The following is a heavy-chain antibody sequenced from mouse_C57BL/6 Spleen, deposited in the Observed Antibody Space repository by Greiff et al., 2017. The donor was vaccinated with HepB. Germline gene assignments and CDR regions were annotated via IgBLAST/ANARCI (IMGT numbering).Heavy chain of an antibody. CDR3: ARLVQYYFDY. Sequence: EVQLQQSGAELVKPGASVKLSCTASGFNIKDYYMHWVKQRTEQGLEWIGRIDPEDGETKYAPKFQGKATITADTSSNTAYLQLSSLTSEDTAVYYCARLVQYYFDYWGQGTTLTVSS. V-gene: IGHV14-2*01. CDR1: GFNIKDYY. J-gene: IGHJ2*01. CDR2: IDPEDGET.